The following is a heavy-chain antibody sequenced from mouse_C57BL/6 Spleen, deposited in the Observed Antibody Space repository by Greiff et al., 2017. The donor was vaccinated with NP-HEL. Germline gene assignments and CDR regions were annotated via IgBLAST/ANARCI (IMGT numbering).Heavy chain of an antibody. CDR3: ARGGVTVVFDY. CDR1: GYTFTDYY. CDR2: INPNNGGT. D-gene: IGHD1-1*01. V-gene: IGHV1-26*01. J-gene: IGHJ2*01. Sequence: EVQLQQSGPELVKPGASVKISCKASGYTFTDYYMNWVKQSHGKSLEWIGDINPNNGGTSYNQKFKGKATLTVDKSSSTAYMALRSLTSEDSAVYYCARGGVTVVFDYWGQGTTLTFSS.